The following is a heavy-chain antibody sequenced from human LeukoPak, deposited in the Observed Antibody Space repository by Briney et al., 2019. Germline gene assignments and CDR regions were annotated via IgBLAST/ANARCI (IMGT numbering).Heavy chain of an antibody. D-gene: IGHD2-21*02. CDR1: GYTFTSYG. Sequence: ASVKVSCKASGYTFTSYGISWVRQAPGQGLEWMGWISAYNGNTNYAQRLQGRVTMTTDTSTSTAYMELRSLRSDDTAVYYCAVTALTLPFDYWGQGTLVTVSS. CDR2: ISAYNGNT. CDR3: AVTALTLPFDY. V-gene: IGHV1-18*01. J-gene: IGHJ4*02.